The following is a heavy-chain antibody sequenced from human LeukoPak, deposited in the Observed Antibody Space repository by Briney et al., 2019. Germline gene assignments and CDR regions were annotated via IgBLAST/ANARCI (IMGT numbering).Heavy chain of an antibody. CDR2: INPNSGGT. CDR3: ARSPQYYYGSGSYPIRSYYYYMDV. CDR1: GYTFTGYY. Sequence: ASVKVSCRASGYTFTGYYMHWVRQAPGQGLEWMGWINPNSGGTNYAQKFQGRVTMTRDTSISTAYMELSRLRSDDTAVYYCARSPQYYYGSGSYPIRSYYYYMDVWGKGTTVTVSS. V-gene: IGHV1-2*02. J-gene: IGHJ6*03. D-gene: IGHD3-10*01.